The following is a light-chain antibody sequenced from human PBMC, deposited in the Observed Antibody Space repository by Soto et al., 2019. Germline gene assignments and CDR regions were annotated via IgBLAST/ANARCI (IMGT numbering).Light chain of an antibody. CDR3: SSYAGSKNCV. J-gene: IGLJ1*01. Sequence: QSVLTQPPSASGSPGQSVTISCTGTSSDVGGYDYVSWYQQHPGKAPKLILYEISERPSGVPDRFSGSKSGNTASLTVSGLQAEDEADYYCSSYAGSKNCVLGTGTRVTVL. CDR1: SSDVGGYDY. CDR2: EIS. V-gene: IGLV2-8*01.